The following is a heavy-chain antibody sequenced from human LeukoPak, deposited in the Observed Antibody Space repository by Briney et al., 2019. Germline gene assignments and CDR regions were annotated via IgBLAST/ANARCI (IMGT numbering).Heavy chain of an antibody. CDR2: INPSGGST. CDR1: GGTFSSYA. V-gene: IGHV1-46*01. Sequence: ASVKVSCKASGGTFSSYAISWVRQAPGQGLEWMGIINPSGGSTSYAQKFQGRVTMTRDTSTSTVYKELSSLRSEDTAVYYCARGRATDYGDYAFDYWGQGTLVTVSS. D-gene: IGHD4-17*01. CDR3: ARGRATDYGDYAFDY. J-gene: IGHJ4*02.